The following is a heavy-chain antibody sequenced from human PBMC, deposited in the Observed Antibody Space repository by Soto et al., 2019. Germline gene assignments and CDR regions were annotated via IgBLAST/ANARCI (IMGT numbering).Heavy chain of an antibody. CDR3: ARDMAYYDILTGYGSATYYYYGMDV. CDR2: ISSSSSYI. V-gene: IGHV3-21*01. D-gene: IGHD3-9*01. J-gene: IGHJ6*02. Sequence: PGGSLRLSCAASGFTFSSYSMNWVRQAPGKGLEWVSSISSSSSYIYYADSVKGRFTISRDNAKNSLYLQMNSLRAEDTAVYYCARDMAYYDILTGYGSATYYYYGMDVWGQGTTVTDSS. CDR1: GFTFSSYS.